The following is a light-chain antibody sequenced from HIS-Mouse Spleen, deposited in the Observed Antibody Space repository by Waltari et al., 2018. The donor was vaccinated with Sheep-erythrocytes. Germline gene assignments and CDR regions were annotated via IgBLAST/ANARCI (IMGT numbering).Light chain of an antibody. CDR2: QDS. V-gene: IGLV3-1*01. J-gene: IGLJ2*01. Sequence: SYELTQPPSVSVSPGQPASITCSGDKLGDNYACWYQQKPGHSPVLVIYQDSKRPSGIPERFSGSNSGNTATLTISGTQAMDEADYYCQAWDSSTVVFGGGTKLTVL. CDR1: KLGDNY. CDR3: QAWDSSTVV.